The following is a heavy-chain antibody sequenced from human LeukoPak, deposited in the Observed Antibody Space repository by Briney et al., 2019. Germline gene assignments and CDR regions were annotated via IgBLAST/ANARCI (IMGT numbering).Heavy chain of an antibody. CDR3: ARQRDYADYLDAFDV. D-gene: IGHD4-17*01. V-gene: IGHV4-59*08. CDR2: IYHSGTT. Sequence: SETLSLTCTVSGGSIGSYYWSWIRQPPGKGLECIGYIYHSGTTNYNPSLKSRVTISADTSKNQFSLKLTSVTAADTAIYYCARQRDYADYLDAFDVWGQGTMVTVSS. CDR1: GGSIGSYY. J-gene: IGHJ3*01.